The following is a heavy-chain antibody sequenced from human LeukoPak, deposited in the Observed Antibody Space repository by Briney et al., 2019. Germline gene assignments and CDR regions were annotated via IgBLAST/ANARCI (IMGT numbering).Heavy chain of an antibody. V-gene: IGHV3-7*04. CDR3: ARDGWRFGELSDY. CDR2: IKQDASEK. J-gene: IGHJ4*02. Sequence: GGSLRLSCAASGFTFSNYWMSWVRLAPGKGLEWVANIKQDASEKYYVNSVKGRFTIFRDNAKNSLNLQMNSLRPEDTAVYYCARDGWRFGELSDYWGQGTLVTVSS. CDR1: GFTFSNYW. D-gene: IGHD3-10*01.